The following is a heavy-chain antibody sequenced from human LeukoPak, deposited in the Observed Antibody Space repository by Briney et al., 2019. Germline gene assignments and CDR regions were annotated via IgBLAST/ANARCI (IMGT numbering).Heavy chain of an antibody. CDR3: ASSSGWYLYLYYYYGMDV. D-gene: IGHD6-19*01. Sequence: TSGTLSLTCAVSGGSISSSNWWSWVRQPPGKGLEWIGEIYHSGSTNYNPSLKSRVTISVDKSKNQFSLKLSSVTAADTAVYYCASSSGWYLYLYYYYGMDVWGQGTTVTVSS. CDR2: IYHSGST. J-gene: IGHJ6*02. V-gene: IGHV4-4*02. CDR1: GGSISSSNW.